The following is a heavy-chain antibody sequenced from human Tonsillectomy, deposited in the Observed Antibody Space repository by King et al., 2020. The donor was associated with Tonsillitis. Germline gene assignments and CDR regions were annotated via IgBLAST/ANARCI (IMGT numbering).Heavy chain of an antibody. CDR3: ARDSEDRSGWRYIDC. Sequence: VQLVESGGGVVQPGRSLRLSCAASQFTFSRNAMHWVRQAPGKGLEWLAVISYDGYSKYYTDSVQGRFTISRDNSKNTLFLQMNSLRAEDTAVYYCARDSEDRSGWRYIDCWGQGTLVTVSS. CDR2: ISYDGYSK. D-gene: IGHD6-19*01. J-gene: IGHJ4*02. V-gene: IGHV3-30-3*01. CDR1: QFTFSRNA.